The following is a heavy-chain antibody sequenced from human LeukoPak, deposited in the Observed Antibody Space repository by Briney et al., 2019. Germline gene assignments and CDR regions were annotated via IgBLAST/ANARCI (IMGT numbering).Heavy chain of an antibody. CDR2: INHSGST. CDR3: ASSSTRSLFDY. J-gene: IGHJ4*02. V-gene: IGHV4-34*01. Sequence: PSETLSLTCAVYGGSFIGYYWSWIRQPPGKGLEWIGEINHSGSTNYNPSLKSRVTISVDTSKNQFSLKLSSVTAADTAVYYCASSSTRSLFDYWGQGTLVTVSS. D-gene: IGHD2-2*01. CDR1: GGSFIGYY.